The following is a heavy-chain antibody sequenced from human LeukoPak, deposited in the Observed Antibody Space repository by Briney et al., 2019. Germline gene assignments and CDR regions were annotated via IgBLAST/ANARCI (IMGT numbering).Heavy chain of an antibody. CDR2: ISYGGSDK. CDR3: ASSGSYRFDY. J-gene: IGHJ4*02. CDR1: GFTFSNYA. V-gene: IGHV3-30*03. D-gene: IGHD1-26*01. Sequence: GGSLRLSCAASGFTFSNYAMHWVRQAPGKGLEWVALISYGGSDKYYTDSVKGRFTVSRDNSRSTLYLQMNSLRDEDTAVYYCASSGSYRFDYWGQGTLVTVSS.